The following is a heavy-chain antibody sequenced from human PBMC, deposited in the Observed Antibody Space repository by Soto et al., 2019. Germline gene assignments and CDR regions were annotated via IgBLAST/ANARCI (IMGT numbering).Heavy chain of an antibody. D-gene: IGHD3-3*01. J-gene: IGHJ4*02. V-gene: IGHV1-46*01. CDR2: INPSGGSA. Sequence: QVQLVQSGAEVKKPEASVKVSCKASGYTFITYFIHWVRQAPGQGLEWMGIINPSGGSASYAQMFQGRVTMTRDTSMSTVYMELSSLRSEDTAVYYCARGGTIFGVVSNFDYWGQGTLVTVSS. CDR3: ARGGTIFGVVSNFDY. CDR1: GYTFITYF.